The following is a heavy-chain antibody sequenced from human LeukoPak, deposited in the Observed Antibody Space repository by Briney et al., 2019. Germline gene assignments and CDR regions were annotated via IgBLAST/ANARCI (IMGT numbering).Heavy chain of an antibody. CDR1: GGSISSGGYS. CDR3: ARGDGAYYYGMDV. Sequence: SQTLSLTCAVSGGSISSGGYSWSWLRQPPGKGLEWIGYIYHSGSTYYNSSLKSRVTISVDRSKNQFSLKLSSVTAADTAVYYCARGDGAYYYGMDVWGQGTTVTVSS. V-gene: IGHV4-30-2*01. J-gene: IGHJ6*02. CDR2: IYHSGST. D-gene: IGHD5-24*01.